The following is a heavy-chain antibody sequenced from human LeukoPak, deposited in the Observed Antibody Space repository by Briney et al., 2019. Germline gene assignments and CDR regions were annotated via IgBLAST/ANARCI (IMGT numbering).Heavy chain of an antibody. V-gene: IGHV4-4*07. CDR2: THTSGST. Sequence: SETLSLTCTVSGGSVSNYYWTWIRQPAGKGLEWIGRTHTSGSTNYNPSLKSRVTRSVDTSKNQFSLKLSSVTAADTAVYYCARGRWKAGMDTPYYFDYWGQGTLVTVSS. D-gene: IGHD5-18*01. CDR1: GGSVSNYY. J-gene: IGHJ4*02. CDR3: ARGRWKAGMDTPYYFDY.